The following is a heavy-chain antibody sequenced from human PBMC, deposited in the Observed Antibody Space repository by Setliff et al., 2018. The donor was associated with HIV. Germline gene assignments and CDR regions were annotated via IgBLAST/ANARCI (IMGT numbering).Heavy chain of an antibody. D-gene: IGHD6-19*01. CDR2: INQSENT. J-gene: IGHJ5*02. V-gene: IGHV4-34*01. CDR3: ARAPRGSGWYPNWFDP. Sequence: PSETLSLTCAVYGGSFSGYYWSWIRQPPGMGLEWIGEINQSENTNYNPSLKSRVSISLETSKNQFSLKLTSVTAADTAVYYCARAPRGSGWYPNWFDPWGQGTLVTVSS. CDR1: GGSFSGYY.